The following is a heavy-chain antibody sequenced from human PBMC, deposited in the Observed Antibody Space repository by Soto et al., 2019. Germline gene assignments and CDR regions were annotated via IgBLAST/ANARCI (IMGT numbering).Heavy chain of an antibody. CDR3: ARVIGGYSSSPGYYYGMDV. V-gene: IGHV1-69*01. Sequence: QVQLVQSGAEVKKPGSSVKVSCKASGGTFSSYAISWVRQAPGQGLEWMGGIIPIFGTANYAQKFQGRVTITADESTSTAYMELSSLRSEDTAVYYCARVIGGYSSSPGYYYGMDVWGQGTTVTVSS. J-gene: IGHJ6*02. D-gene: IGHD6-6*01. CDR2: IIPIFGTA. CDR1: GGTFSSYA.